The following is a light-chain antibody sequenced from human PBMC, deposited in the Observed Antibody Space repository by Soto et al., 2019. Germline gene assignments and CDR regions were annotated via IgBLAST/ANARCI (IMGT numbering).Light chain of an antibody. CDR3: QQRSNWPVT. CDR2: DAS. CDR1: QSVSSY. J-gene: IGKJ5*01. V-gene: IGKV3-11*01. Sequence: EIVLTQSPATLSLSPGERATLSCRASQSVSSYLAWYQQKPGQAPRLLIYDASNRATGIPARFSGSGSGTDFTLTISSLVPEDFAVYYRQQRSNWPVTLGQGTRLAI.